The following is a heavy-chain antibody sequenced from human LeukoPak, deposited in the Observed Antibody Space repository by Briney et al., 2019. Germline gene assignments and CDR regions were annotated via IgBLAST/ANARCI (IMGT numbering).Heavy chain of an antibody. CDR3: ARVGSRYGPPNP. CDR1: GFTFSSYG. J-gene: IGHJ5*02. Sequence: GGSLRLSCAASGFTFSSYGMHWVRQAPGKGLEWISYISSDAKTVDYADSVKGRFTISRDNAKNSLYLQMSSLSADDTAVYYCARVGSRYGPPNPWGQGTLVTVSS. CDR2: ISSDAKTV. D-gene: IGHD5-18*01. V-gene: IGHV3-48*01.